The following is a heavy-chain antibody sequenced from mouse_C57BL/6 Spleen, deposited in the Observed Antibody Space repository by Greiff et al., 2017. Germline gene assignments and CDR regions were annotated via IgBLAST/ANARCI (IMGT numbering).Heavy chain of an antibody. D-gene: IGHD1-1*01. CDR3: ARHVHDDGRSDGYFDV. V-gene: IGHV5-6*02. Sequence: EVKLVESGGDLVKPGGSLKLSCAASGFTFSSYGMSWVRQTPDTRLAWVATISSGGSYTYSPDSVKGRFTISRDNAQNTLYLQMSSLKSEDTAMYYGARHVHDDGRSDGYFDVWGTGTTVTVSS. J-gene: IGHJ1*03. CDR2: ISSGGSYT. CDR1: GFTFSSYG.